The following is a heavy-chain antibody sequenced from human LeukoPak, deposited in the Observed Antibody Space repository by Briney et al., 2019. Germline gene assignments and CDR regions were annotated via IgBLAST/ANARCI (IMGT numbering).Heavy chain of an antibody. CDR3: ARGYTFGTLDY. CDR2: INSDGN. Sequence: GGSLRLSCAVSGFTLSTYWIHWVRQPPGKGLVWVSRINSDGNSFADSVKGRFTISRDNAKNTVYLQMNSLRAEDTAVYFCARGYTFGTLDYWGQGALVTVSS. D-gene: IGHD3-16*01. V-gene: IGHV3-74*01. CDR1: GFTLSTYW. J-gene: IGHJ4*02.